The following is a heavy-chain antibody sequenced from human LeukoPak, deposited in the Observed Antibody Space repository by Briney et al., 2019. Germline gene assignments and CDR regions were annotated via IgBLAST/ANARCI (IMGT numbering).Heavy chain of an antibody. CDR2: IYSSGST. CDR3: AILNIVVVPAAMYYYYYMDV. D-gene: IGHD2-2*01. J-gene: IGHJ6*03. V-gene: IGHV4-4*09. CDR1: GGSISSYY. Sequence: SETLSLTRTVSGGSISSYYWSWIRQPPGKGLEWVGYIYSSGSTNYNPSLKRRVTISGDPSTNQFSLHLSSVTAADTAVYYCAILNIVVVPAAMYYYYYMDVWGKGTTVTVSS.